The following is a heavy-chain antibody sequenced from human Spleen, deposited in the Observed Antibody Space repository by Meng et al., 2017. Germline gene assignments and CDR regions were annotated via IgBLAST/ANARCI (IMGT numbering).Heavy chain of an antibody. J-gene: IGHJ6*02. Sequence: LSLTCAASGFTFSSYAMHWVRQAPGKGLEWVAVISYDGSNKYYADSVKGRFTISRDNSKNTLYLQMNSLRAEDTAVYYCARETVEGYYYGMDVWGQGTTVTVSS. D-gene: IGHD2-21*02. CDR1: GFTFSSYA. V-gene: IGHV3-30*01. CDR3: ARETVEGYYYGMDV. CDR2: ISYDGSNK.